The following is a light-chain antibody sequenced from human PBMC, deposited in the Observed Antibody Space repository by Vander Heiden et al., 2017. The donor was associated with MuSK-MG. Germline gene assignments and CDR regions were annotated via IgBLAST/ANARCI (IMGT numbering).Light chain of an antibody. J-gene: IGLJ2*01. Sequence: QSALTQPASVSGSPGPSITISCTGSSSDVGGYNYVSWYQQHPGKAPRLMIYDVSYRPSGVANRFSGSKSGSTASLTISGLQAEDEADYYCSSYVSSTTLVFGGGTKLTVL. CDR2: DVS. V-gene: IGLV2-14*03. CDR3: SSYVSSTTLV. CDR1: SSDVGGYNY.